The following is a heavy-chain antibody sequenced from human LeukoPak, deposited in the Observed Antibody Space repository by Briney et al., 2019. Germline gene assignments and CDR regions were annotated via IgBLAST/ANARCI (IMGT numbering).Heavy chain of an antibody. CDR1: GFTLSSYW. Sequence: GGALRLSCAASGFTLSSYWVSWVRQAPGEGVGWVGHIKQDGSEKYYVDSVKGRFTISRDNVKNSLYLQMNSLRAEDTAVYYCAREPTIFGVVIPPDYWGQGTLVTVSS. V-gene: IGHV3-7*03. D-gene: IGHD3-3*01. CDR3: AREPTIFGVVIPPDY. CDR2: IKQDGSEK. J-gene: IGHJ4*02.